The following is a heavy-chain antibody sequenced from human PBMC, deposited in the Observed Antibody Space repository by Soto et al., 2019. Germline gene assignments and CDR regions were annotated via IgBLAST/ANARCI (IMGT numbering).Heavy chain of an antibody. V-gene: IGHV5-51*01. CDR1: GYSFTSYW. D-gene: IGHD2-8*01. J-gene: IGHJ5*02. CDR3: ARQTDNGVWNWFDP. CDR2: IYPGDSDT. Sequence: GESLKISCKGSGYSFTSYWIGWVRQMPGKGLEWMGIIYPGDSDTRYSPSSQGQVTISADKSNSTAYLQWGSLKASDTAMYYYARQTDNGVWNWFDPWGQGTLVTVSS.